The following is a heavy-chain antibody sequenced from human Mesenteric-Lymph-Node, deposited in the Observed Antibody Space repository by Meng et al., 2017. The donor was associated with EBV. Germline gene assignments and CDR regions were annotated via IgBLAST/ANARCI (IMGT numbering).Heavy chain of an antibody. V-gene: IGHV1-69*06. J-gene: IGHJ4*02. Sequence: QAQVVVSGAEVKKPASSVKASCETSGASSSTYAINWVRQAPGLGLEWRGGIIPIFATPFYAQKFQGRLTITADKSTGTAYMDLSSLRSEDTAVYYCARDREEYCSGGSCYGPGYWGQGTLVTVSS. D-gene: IGHD2-15*01. CDR3: ARDREEYCSGGSCYGPGY. CDR1: GASSSTYA. CDR2: IIPIFATP.